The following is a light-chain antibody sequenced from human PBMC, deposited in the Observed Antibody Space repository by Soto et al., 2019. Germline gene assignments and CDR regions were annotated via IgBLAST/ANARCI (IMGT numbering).Light chain of an antibody. V-gene: IGLV2-14*01. CDR1: SSDVGGYAY. J-gene: IGLJ2*01. CDR2: EVS. Sequence: QSALTQPASVSGSPGQSITISCTGTSSDVGGYAYVSWYQQYPGKAPKLVISEVSNRPSGISHRFSGSKSGNTASLTISGLQAEDEADYYCSSYTSSSTPHVVFGGGTKLTVL. CDR3: SSYTSSSTPHVV.